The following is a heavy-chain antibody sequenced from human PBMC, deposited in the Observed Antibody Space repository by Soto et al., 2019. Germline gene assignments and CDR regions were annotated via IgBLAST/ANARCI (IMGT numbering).Heavy chain of an antibody. CDR1: GGSISSGGYS. Sequence: SETLSLTCAVSGGSISSGGYSWSWIRQPPGKGLEWIGYIYNSGSTYYNPSLKSRVTISVDRSKNQFSLKLSSMTAADTAVYYCARLSEYYYDSSGYYASYAFDIWGQGTMVT. CDR3: ARLSEYYYDSSGYYASYAFDI. V-gene: IGHV4-30-2*01. CDR2: IYNSGST. J-gene: IGHJ3*02. D-gene: IGHD3-22*01.